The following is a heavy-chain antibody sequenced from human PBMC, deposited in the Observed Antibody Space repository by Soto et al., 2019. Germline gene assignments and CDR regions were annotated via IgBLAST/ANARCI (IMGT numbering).Heavy chain of an antibody. J-gene: IGHJ6*02. CDR2: IKSKTEGGTT. V-gene: IGHV3-15*07. CDR3: TTVGSYGYPYGMDV. Sequence: ESGGGLVKPGGSLRLSCAASGFTFSNAWMNWVRQAPGKGLEWVGRIKSKTEGGTTDYAAPVKGRFTISRDDSKNTLYLQMNSLKTEDTAVYYCTTVGSYGYPYGMDVWGQGTTVTVSS. D-gene: IGHD5-18*01. CDR1: GFTFSNAW.